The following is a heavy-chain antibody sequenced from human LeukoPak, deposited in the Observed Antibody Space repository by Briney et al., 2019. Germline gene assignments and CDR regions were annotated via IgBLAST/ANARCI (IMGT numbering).Heavy chain of an antibody. V-gene: IGHV4-59*08. CDR3: ARGSTVTTSVDWYFDL. CDR2: IYYSGST. CDR1: GGSISSYY. D-gene: IGHD4-17*01. J-gene: IGHJ2*01. Sequence: SETLSLTCTVSGGSISSYYWSWIRQPPGKGLEWIGYIYYSGSTNYNPSLKSRVTISVDTSKNQFSLKLSSVTAADTAVYYCARGSTVTTSVDWYFDLWGRGTLVTVSS.